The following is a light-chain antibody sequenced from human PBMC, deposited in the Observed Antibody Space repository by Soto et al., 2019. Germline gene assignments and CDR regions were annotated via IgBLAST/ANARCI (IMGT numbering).Light chain of an antibody. J-gene: IGLJ3*02. V-gene: IGLV2-14*03. CDR2: EVA. CDR3: CSHSSSITGM. CDR1: SSDVGGYNF. Sequence: QSALTQTASVSGSPGQSITMSCTGTSSDVGGYNFVSWYQQHPGKAPKLIVHEVANRLSGVSGHFSGSKSGNTAFLTISGLQAEDEAVYYCCSHSSSITGMFGGGTQLTVL.